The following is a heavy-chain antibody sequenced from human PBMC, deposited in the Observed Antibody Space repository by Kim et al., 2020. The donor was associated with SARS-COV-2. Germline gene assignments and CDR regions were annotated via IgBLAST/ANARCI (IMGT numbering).Heavy chain of an antibody. J-gene: IGHJ4*02. Sequence: SETLSLTCAVYGGSFSGYYWSWIRQPPGKGLEWIGEINHSGSTNYNPSLKSRVTISVDTSKNQFSLKLSSVTAADTAVYYCARHIVVVTANSYYFDYWGQGTLVTVSS. CDR1: GGSFSGYY. CDR2: INHSGST. CDR3: ARHIVVVTANSYYFDY. V-gene: IGHV4-34*01. D-gene: IGHD2-21*02.